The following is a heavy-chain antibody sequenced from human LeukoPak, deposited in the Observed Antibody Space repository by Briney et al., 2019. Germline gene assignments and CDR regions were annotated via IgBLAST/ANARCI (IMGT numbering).Heavy chain of an antibody. J-gene: IGHJ5*02. CDR1: GGSISSGSYY. CDR2: IYTSGST. Sequence: SQTMSLTCTVSGGSISSGSYYWSWIRQPAGKGLEWIGRIYTSGSTNYNPSLKNRVTISVDTSKNQFSLKLSSVTAADTAVYYCARDGGAINWFDPWGQGTLVTVSS. CDR3: ARDGGAINWFDP. V-gene: IGHV4-61*02. D-gene: IGHD3-10*01.